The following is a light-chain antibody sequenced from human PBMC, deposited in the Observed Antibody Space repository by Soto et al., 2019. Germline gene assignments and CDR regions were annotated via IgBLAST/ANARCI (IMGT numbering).Light chain of an antibody. J-gene: IGKJ3*01. Sequence: DIQMTQSPSSLSASVGDIVTITCRASQGISNYSAWYQQKPGKVPKLLIYAASTLQSGGPSRFSGSGSGTDFTLTISSLQPEDVATYYCLKYNSAPFTFGPGTKVDIK. V-gene: IGKV1-27*01. CDR3: LKYNSAPFT. CDR2: AAS. CDR1: QGISNY.